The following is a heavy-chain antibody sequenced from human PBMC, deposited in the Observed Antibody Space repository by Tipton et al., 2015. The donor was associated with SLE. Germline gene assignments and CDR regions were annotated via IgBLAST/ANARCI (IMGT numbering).Heavy chain of an antibody. J-gene: IGHJ4*02. Sequence: SLRLSCAASGFTFSSYAMHWVRQAPGKGLEWVAVISYDGSNKYYADSVKGRFTISRDNSKNTLYLQMNSLRAEDTAVYYCAKDSRPDGLAPFDYWGQGTLVTVSS. D-gene: IGHD4-17*01. CDR2: ISYDGSNK. CDR3: AKDSRPDGLAPFDY. CDR1: GFTFSSYA. V-gene: IGHV3-30*04.